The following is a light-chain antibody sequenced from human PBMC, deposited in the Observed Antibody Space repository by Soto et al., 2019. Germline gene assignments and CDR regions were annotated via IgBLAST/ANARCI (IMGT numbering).Light chain of an antibody. Sequence: LTQPRWVSGSRGQSFTISCTGTISDVGTYDFVSWYQQHPGKAPRLMIFDVSERPSGVPDRFSGSKSGNTASLTISGLQAEDEADYYCCLYAVTFYVFGTGTKVTVL. V-gene: IGLV2-11*01. CDR1: ISDVGTYDF. J-gene: IGLJ1*01. CDR3: CLYAVTFYV. CDR2: DVS.